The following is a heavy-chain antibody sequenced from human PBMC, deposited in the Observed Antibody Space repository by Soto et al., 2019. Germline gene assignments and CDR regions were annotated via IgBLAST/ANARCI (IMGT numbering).Heavy chain of an antibody. D-gene: IGHD4-17*01. Sequence: QVQLVQSGAEVKKPGSSVKVSCKPSGGTFSTYTFSWVRQAPGKGLEWMGRIIPILGIANYAQKCQGRVTITADRSTSTAYMELSSLRSEDTAVYYCAAEYGGNSAWGQGTLVTVSS. CDR2: IIPILGIA. CDR1: GGTFSTYT. J-gene: IGHJ4*02. CDR3: AAEYGGNSA. V-gene: IGHV1-69*02.